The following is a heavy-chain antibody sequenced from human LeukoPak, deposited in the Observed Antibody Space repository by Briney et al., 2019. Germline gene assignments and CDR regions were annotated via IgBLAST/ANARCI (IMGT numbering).Heavy chain of an antibody. D-gene: IGHD2-2*01. CDR1: GFTFSSYA. CDR2: ISGSGGST. V-gene: IGHV3-23*01. Sequence: PGGSLRLSCAASGFTFSSYAMGWVRQAPGKGLEWVSAISGSGGSTYYADSVKGRFTISRDNSKNTLYLQMNSLRAEDTAVYYCARYCSSTSCYVRFDYWGQGTLVTVSS. CDR3: ARYCSSTSCYVRFDY. J-gene: IGHJ4*02.